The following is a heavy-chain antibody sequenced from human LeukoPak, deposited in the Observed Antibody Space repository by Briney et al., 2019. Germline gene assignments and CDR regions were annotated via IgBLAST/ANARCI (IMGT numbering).Heavy chain of an antibody. J-gene: IGHJ4*02. D-gene: IGHD1-1*01. Sequence: GGSLRLSCAASGFTFSSYWMHWVRQAPGKGLVWVSRINREGSDTNYAGSVKGRFIISRDNAKNTLYLQMNSLRAEDTAVYYCARDRGENWNGLDYWGQGTLVTVSS. CDR3: ARDRGENWNGLDY. V-gene: IGHV3-74*01. CDR1: GFTFSSYW. CDR2: INREGSDT.